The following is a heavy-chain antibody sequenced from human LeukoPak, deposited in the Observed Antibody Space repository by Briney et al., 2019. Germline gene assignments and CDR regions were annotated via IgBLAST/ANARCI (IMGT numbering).Heavy chain of an antibody. D-gene: IGHD3-10*01. CDR2: ISGNGYNT. CDR3: AKGVRLWFAFYFDY. J-gene: IGHJ4*02. CDR1: GFTLGSYA. V-gene: IGHV3-23*01. Sequence: PGGSLRLSCASSGFTLGSYAMSWVRQAPGKGLEWVSAISGNGYNTYYADSVKGRFTISSESSGNTLYLQMHNLRAEDTAVYYCAKGVRLWFAFYFDYWGQGTLVTVSS.